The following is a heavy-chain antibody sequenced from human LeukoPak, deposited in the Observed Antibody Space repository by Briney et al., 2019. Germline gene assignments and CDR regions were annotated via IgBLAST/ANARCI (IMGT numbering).Heavy chain of an antibody. CDR3: AREVGGSAFDI. CDR2: IYSGGST. D-gene: IGHD3-16*01. CDR1: GFTVSSNY. J-gene: IGHJ3*02. V-gene: IGHV3-53*04. Sequence: GGSLRLSCAASGFTVSSNYMSWVRQAPGKGLEWVSIIYSGGSTYYSDSVKDRCSISRHNSKNTLYLQMINIRADDTAVYYCAREVGGSAFDIWGQGTMVTVSS.